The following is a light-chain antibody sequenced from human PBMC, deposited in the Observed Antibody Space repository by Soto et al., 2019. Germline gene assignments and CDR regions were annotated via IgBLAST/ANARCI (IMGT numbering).Light chain of an antibody. Sequence: EIVLTQSPATLSLSPVERATLSCRASQSVSSYLAWYQQKPGQAPRLLNYDASNRATGIPARFSGSGSGTDFTLTISSLEPEDFAVYYCQQRSNWPLTFGGGTKVDIK. CDR2: DAS. J-gene: IGKJ4*01. V-gene: IGKV3-11*01. CDR3: QQRSNWPLT. CDR1: QSVSSY.